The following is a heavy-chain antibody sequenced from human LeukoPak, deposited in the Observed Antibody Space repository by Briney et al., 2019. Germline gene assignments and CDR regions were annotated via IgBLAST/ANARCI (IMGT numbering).Heavy chain of an antibody. J-gene: IGHJ4*02. Sequence: PGGSLRLSCAASGFTFSSYAMHWVRQAPGKGLEWVAVISYDGSNKYYADSVKGRLTISRDNSKNTLYLQMNSLRAEDTAVYYCARAPPYYYDSSGYSYFDYWGQGTLVTVSS. D-gene: IGHD3-22*01. V-gene: IGHV3-30*04. CDR2: ISYDGSNK. CDR1: GFTFSSYA. CDR3: ARAPPYYYDSSGYSYFDY.